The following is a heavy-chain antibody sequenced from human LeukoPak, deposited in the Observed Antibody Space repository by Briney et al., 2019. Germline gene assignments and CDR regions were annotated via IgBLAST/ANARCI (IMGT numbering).Heavy chain of an antibody. CDR1: GYTFTSYS. CDR2: MNPNSGNT. Sequence: GASVKVSCKASGYTFTSYSIHWVRQAPGQGLEWMGWMNPNSGNTGYAQKFQGRVTITRNTSISTAYMELSSLRAEDTAVYYCARDPPLSSSWYYFDYWGQGTLVTVSS. D-gene: IGHD6-13*01. V-gene: IGHV1-8*03. J-gene: IGHJ4*02. CDR3: ARDPPLSSSWYYFDY.